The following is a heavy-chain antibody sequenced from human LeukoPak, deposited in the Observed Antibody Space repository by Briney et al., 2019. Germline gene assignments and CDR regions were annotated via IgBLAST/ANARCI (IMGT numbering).Heavy chain of an antibody. CDR2: IIPIFGTA. J-gene: IGHJ5*02. CDR1: GGTFSSYA. D-gene: IGHD6-6*01. Sequence: SVKVSCKASGGTFSSYAISWVRQAPGQGLEWMGGIIPIFGTANYAQKFQGRVTITTDESTSTAYMELSSLRSEETAVYYCARSPPMFTIAARPGWFDPWGQGTLVTVSS. CDR3: ARSPPMFTIAARPGWFDP. V-gene: IGHV1-69*05.